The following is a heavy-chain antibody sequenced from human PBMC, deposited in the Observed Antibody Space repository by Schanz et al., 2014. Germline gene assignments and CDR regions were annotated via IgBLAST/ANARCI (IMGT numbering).Heavy chain of an antibody. Sequence: QVQLQESGPGLVKPSETLSLTCTVSGGSISTYYWSWIRQPAGKGLEWIGRIYTSGGTNYNPSHKSRVTMSVDTSKTQSSLRLSSVTAADTAVYYCARYTGAYFDYWGQGTLVTVSS. V-gene: IGHV4-4*07. D-gene: IGHD1-26*01. CDR3: ARYTGAYFDY. CDR2: IYTSGGT. J-gene: IGHJ4*02. CDR1: GGSISTYY.